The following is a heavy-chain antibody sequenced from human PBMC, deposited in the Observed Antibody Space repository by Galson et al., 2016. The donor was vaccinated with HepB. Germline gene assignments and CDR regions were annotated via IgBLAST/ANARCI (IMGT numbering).Heavy chain of an antibody. J-gene: IGHJ1*01. CDR1: GFIFKDYA. CDR3: AQDQASMSVGATNFQH. CDR2: ISWNSGSI. V-gene: IGHV3-9*01. Sequence: SLRLSCAASGFIFKDYAMHWVRQAPGKGLEWVSSISWNSGSIGYADSVKGRFTISRDNAKNSLYLQMNSLRAEDTAFYYRAQDQASMSVGATNFQHWGQGTLVTVSS. D-gene: IGHD1-26*01.